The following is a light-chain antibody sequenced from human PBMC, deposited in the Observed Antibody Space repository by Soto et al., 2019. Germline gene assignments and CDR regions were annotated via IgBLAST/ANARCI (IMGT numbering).Light chain of an antibody. J-gene: IGKJ4*01. V-gene: IGKV3-11*01. CDR1: QSVSRP. CDR3: QQRSIWPHT. Sequence: EIVLTQSPGTLSLSPGEGATISCRASQSVSRPLDWFQQKPGQPPRLLIYDTSNRATGIPARFSASGSGTDFTLTISSLEPEDFAVYYCQQRSIWPHTFGGGTKVEI. CDR2: DTS.